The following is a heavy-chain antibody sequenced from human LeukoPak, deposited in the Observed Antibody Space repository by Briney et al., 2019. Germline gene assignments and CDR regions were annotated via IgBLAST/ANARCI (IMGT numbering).Heavy chain of an antibody. CDR3: ARDEYNWNVDAFDI. CDR2: ISSTGGTA. CDR1: GFTFSSFG. D-gene: IGHD1-20*01. J-gene: IGHJ3*02. V-gene: IGHV3-23*01. Sequence: GGTLRLSCAASGFTFSSFGMSWVRQAPGKGLEWVSAISSTGGTAYYADSVKGRFTISRDNSKNTLFLQMNSLRAEDTAVYYCARDEYNWNVDAFDIWGQGTVVTVSS.